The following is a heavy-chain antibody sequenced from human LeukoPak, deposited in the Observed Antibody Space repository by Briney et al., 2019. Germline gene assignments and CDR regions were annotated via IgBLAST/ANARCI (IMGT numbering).Heavy chain of an antibody. CDR3: AKRLYSDELPGSFFEQ. V-gene: IGHV3-23*01. J-gene: IGHJ4*02. Sequence: GGSLTLSCAASGFTFDNYGMRWLRQVPGQGLEWGSTVRADGGTHYSDFEKGRFTVSRDNSRKTVYLQRESLRLEDTARYYGAKRLYSDELPGSFFEQWGPGTIVSVRS. CDR2: VRADGGT. D-gene: IGHD1-7*01. CDR1: GFTFDNYG.